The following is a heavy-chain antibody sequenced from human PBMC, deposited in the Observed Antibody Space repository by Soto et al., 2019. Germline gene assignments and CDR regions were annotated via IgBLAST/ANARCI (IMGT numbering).Heavy chain of an antibody. CDR2: ISAYNGNT. J-gene: IGHJ4*02. CDR1: GGTFISYY. V-gene: IGHV1-18*04. D-gene: IGHD6-13*01. Sequence: ASVKVSCKASGGTFISYYLHWGRQAPGQGLEWMGWISAYNGNTNYAQKLQGRVTMTTDTSTSTAYMELRSLRSDDTAVYYCARDGYSTNFAYWGQGTLVTVSS. CDR3: ARDGYSTNFAY.